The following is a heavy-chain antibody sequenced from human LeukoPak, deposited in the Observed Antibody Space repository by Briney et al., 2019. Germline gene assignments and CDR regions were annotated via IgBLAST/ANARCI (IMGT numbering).Heavy chain of an antibody. V-gene: IGHV3-23*01. J-gene: IGHJ3*01. D-gene: IGHD5-24*01. CDR1: GFNFRDAA. CDR3: AKDIQLST. Sequence: GGSLRLSCAASGFNFRDAAMTWVRRAPGKGLEWVSLISFSGDNSYYADSVKGRFTISRDNSKNTLSLQMNSLRVEDTAIYYCAKDIQLSTWGLGTMVTVSS. CDR2: ISFSGDNS.